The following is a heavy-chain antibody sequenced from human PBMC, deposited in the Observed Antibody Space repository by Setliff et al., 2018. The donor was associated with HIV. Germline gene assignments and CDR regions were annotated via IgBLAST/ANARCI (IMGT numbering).Heavy chain of an antibody. J-gene: IGHJ6*02. CDR2: IYYSGST. CDR1: GYSISSGYY. V-gene: IGHV4-38-2*01. CDR3: ARGDGYGANDAYYDTGIDV. Sequence: PSETLSLPCAVSGYSISSGYYWGWIRQPPGKGLEGIGSIYYSGSTYYNPSLKSRVTISLDTSKNQFSLKLSSVTAADTAVYYCARGDGYGANDAYYDTGIDVWGQGITVTVSS. D-gene: IGHD2-2*03.